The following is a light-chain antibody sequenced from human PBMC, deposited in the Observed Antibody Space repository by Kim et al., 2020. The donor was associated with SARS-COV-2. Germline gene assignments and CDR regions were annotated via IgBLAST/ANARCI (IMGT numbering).Light chain of an antibody. CDR3: QSYDSSLSGFVV. Sequence: ITTASTGNSTNRGAGYEVHWYQQLPGTAPRHLSYDNSNRPSGVPDRFSGSKSGTTASLANTELQAEDEADYYCQSYDSSLSGFVVFGGGTKVTVL. V-gene: IGLV1-40*01. CDR2: DNS. J-gene: IGLJ2*01. CDR1: STNRGAGYE.